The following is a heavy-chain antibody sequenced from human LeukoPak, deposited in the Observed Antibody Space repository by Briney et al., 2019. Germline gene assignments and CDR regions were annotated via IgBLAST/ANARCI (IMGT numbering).Heavy chain of an antibody. CDR3: ARHRLPRIYYDSSGYYHAAFDI. CDR2: ISGYNGNT. Sequence: ASVKVSCKASGYTFTNYGVSWVRQATGQGLEWTGWISGYNGNTNYAQNLQGRVTMTTDSSTSTAYMELRSLRSDDTAVYYCARHRLPRIYYDSSGYYHAAFDIWGQGTMVTVSS. J-gene: IGHJ3*02. CDR1: GYTFTNYG. D-gene: IGHD3-22*01. V-gene: IGHV1-18*01.